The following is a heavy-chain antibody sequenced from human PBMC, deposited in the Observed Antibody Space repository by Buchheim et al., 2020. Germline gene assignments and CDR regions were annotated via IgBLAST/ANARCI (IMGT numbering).Heavy chain of an antibody. V-gene: IGHV3-33*01. CDR3: AREKRYFDWLLSPSYYYYGMDV. D-gene: IGHD3-9*01. J-gene: IGHJ6*02. Sequence: VQLVESGGGLVQPGRSLRLSCAASGFTFSSYGMHWVRQAPGKGLEWVAVIWYDGSNKYYADSVKGRFTISRDNSKNTLYLQMNSLRAEDTAVYYCAREKRYFDWLLSPSYYYYGMDVWGQGTT. CDR2: IWYDGSNK. CDR1: GFTFSSYG.